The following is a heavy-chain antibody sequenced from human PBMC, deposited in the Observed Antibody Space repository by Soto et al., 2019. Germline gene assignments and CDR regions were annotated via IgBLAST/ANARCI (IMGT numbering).Heavy chain of an antibody. Sequence: SETLSLTCTVSGGSVSSGNYYWSWIRQHPGKGLEWIGYIYYSGSTYYNPSLKSRVTISVDTSKNQFSLKLSSVTAADTAVYYCASTYYNASSGPFDYWGQGTLVTVSS. D-gene: IGHD3-22*01. CDR3: ASTYYNASSGPFDY. CDR1: GGSVSSGNYY. V-gene: IGHV4-31*03. J-gene: IGHJ4*02. CDR2: IYYSGST.